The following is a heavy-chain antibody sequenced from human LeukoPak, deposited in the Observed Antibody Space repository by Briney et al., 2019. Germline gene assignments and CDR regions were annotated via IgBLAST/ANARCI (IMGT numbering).Heavy chain of an antibody. CDR2: ISGSGGST. J-gene: IGHJ4*02. D-gene: IGHD6-13*01. Sequence: GGSLRLSCAASGFTFSGYAMSWVRQAPGKGLEWVSAISGSGGSTFYADSVKGRFTISRDNSKNTLYLQMNSLRAEDTAVYYCAKASSWYYFDYWGQGTPVTVSS. CDR3: AKASSWYYFDY. V-gene: IGHV3-23*01. CDR1: GFTFSGYA.